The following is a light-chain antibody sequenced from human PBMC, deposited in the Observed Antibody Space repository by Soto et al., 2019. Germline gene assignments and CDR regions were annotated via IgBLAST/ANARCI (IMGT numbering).Light chain of an antibody. V-gene: IGLV1-40*01. J-gene: IGLJ2*01. CDR3: QSYDSSLSGSVV. CDR1: SSNIGADYD. CDR2: ANS. Sequence: QSVLTQPPSVSGAPGQRVTISCTGSSSNIGADYDVNWYQQFPGTAPKLLIYANSHRPSGVPDRFSGSQSGTSASLAITGLQAEDEADYYCQSYDSSLSGSVVFGGGTKLTVL.